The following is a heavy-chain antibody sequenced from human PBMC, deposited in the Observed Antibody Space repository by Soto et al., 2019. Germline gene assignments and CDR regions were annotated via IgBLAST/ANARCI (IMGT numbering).Heavy chain of an antibody. Sequence: VQLVESGGGLVQPGRSLRLSCAASGFTFDDYAMHWVRQAPGKGLEWVSGISWNSGSIGYADSVKGRFTISRDNAKNSLYLQMNSLRAEDTALYYCAKDISGTTVTTGWFDPWGQGTLVTVSS. D-gene: IGHD4-17*01. J-gene: IGHJ5*02. CDR3: AKDISGTTVTTGWFDP. V-gene: IGHV3-9*01. CDR1: GFTFDDYA. CDR2: ISWNSGSI.